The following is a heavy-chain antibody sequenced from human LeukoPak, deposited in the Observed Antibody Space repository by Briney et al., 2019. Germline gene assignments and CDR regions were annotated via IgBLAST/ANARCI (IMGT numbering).Heavy chain of an antibody. D-gene: IGHD7-27*01. V-gene: IGHV3-30*02. J-gene: IGHJ4*02. CDR3: ARDLMWGFDY. CDR1: GFTLSGHA. Sequence: GASLRLSCAASGFTLSGHAMHWVRQTPGVGLEWLAIIGDDGRDQHYTDSVKGRFTISRDNSKNTLFLQLNSLTPQDSALYLCARDLMWGFDYWGQGTLVTVSS. CDR2: IGDDGRDQ.